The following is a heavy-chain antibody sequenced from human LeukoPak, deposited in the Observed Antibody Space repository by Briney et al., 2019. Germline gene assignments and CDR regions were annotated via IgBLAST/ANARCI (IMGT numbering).Heavy chain of an antibody. CDR2: ISWNSGSI. D-gene: IGHD3-10*01. V-gene: IGHV3-9*01. CDR1: GFTFDDYA. Sequence: GRSLGLSCAASGFTFDDYAMHWVRQVPGKGLEWVSGISWNSGSIGYADSVKGRFTISRDNAKKSLYLQMNSLRPEDTALYYCALLYGSGSYYSDYWGQGTLVTVSS. J-gene: IGHJ4*02. CDR3: ALLYGSGSYYSDY.